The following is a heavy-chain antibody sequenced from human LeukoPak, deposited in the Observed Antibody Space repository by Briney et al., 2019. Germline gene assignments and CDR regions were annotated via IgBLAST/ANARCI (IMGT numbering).Heavy chain of an antibody. Sequence: ASVKVSCKASGYTFTGYYMHWVRQAPGQGLEWMGWINPNSGGTNYAQKFQGRVTMTRDTSISTAYMELSRLRSDDTAVYYCARGRANGSGSYGDYWGQGTLITVSS. CDR1: GYTFTGYY. CDR2: INPNSGGT. V-gene: IGHV1-2*02. J-gene: IGHJ4*02. CDR3: ARGRANGSGSYGDY. D-gene: IGHD3-10*01.